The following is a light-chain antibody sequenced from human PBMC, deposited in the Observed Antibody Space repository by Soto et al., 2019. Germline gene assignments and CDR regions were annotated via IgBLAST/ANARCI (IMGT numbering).Light chain of an antibody. V-gene: IGLV1-40*01. J-gene: IGLJ3*02. Sequence: QAVVTQPPSVSGAPGQRVTISCTGSSSNIGAGYDVHWYQQLPGTAPKLLIYGNSNRPSGVPDRFSGSKSDTSASLAITGLQAEDEADYYCQSYDSSLSGHWVFGGGTKVTVL. CDR3: QSYDSSLSGHWV. CDR2: GNS. CDR1: SSNIGAGYD.